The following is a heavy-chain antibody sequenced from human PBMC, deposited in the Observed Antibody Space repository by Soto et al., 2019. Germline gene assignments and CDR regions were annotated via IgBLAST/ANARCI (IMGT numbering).Heavy chain of an antibody. V-gene: IGHV3-43*01. CDR1: GFTFDDYT. D-gene: IGHD2-15*01. Sequence: GGSLRLSCAASGFTFDDYTMHWVRQAPGKGLEWVSLISWDGGSTYYADSVKGRFTISRDNSKNSLYLQMNSLRTEDTALYYCAKDLERWPGSGYCSGGSCRYYYYGMDVWGQGTTVTVSS. CDR3: AKDLERWPGSGYCSGGSCRYYYYGMDV. CDR2: ISWDGGST. J-gene: IGHJ6*02.